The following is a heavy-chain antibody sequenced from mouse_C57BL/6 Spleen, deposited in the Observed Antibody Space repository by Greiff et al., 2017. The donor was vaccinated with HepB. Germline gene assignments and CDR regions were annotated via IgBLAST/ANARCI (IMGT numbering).Heavy chain of an antibody. J-gene: IGHJ4*01. D-gene: IGHD2-12*01. CDR3: ARHDVDYAIDY. CDR1: GYTFTSYW. Sequence: QVQLQQPGAELVMPGASVKLSCKASGYTFTSYWMHWVKQRPGQGLEWIGEIDPSDSYTNYNQKFKGKSTLTVDKSSSTAYMQLSSLTSEDSAVYYCARHDVDYAIDYWGQGTSVTVSS. V-gene: IGHV1-69*01. CDR2: IDPSDSYT.